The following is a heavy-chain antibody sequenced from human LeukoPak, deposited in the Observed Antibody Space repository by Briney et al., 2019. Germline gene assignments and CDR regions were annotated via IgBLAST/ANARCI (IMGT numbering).Heavy chain of an antibody. CDR3: AKGSLEARPSSFAG. CDR1: GFTFSSYA. Sequence: PGGSLRLSCAASGFTFSSYAMSWVRQAPGKGLEWVSAITDSGGNTFHADSVKGRFTISRDNSKNTLYLQMNSLRAEDTAIYYCAKGSLEARPSSFAGWGQGTRVTVPS. V-gene: IGHV3-23*01. J-gene: IGHJ4*02. CDR2: ITDSGGNT. D-gene: IGHD3-3*01.